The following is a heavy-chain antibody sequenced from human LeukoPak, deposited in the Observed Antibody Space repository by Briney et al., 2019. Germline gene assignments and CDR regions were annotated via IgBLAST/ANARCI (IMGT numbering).Heavy chain of an antibody. CDR1: GYTFTSYD. V-gene: IGHV1-8*01. J-gene: IGHJ6*02. CDR2: MNPRSGNT. CDR3: ARELMIRGDLYYALDV. D-gene: IGHD3-10*01. Sequence: ASVKVSCKASGYTFTSYDFIWVRQAARQGLEWMGWMNPRSGNTGYAQKFQGRVTMTKNTSISTAYMELSSLRSEDTAVYFCARELMIRGDLYYALDVWGQGTTVTVSS.